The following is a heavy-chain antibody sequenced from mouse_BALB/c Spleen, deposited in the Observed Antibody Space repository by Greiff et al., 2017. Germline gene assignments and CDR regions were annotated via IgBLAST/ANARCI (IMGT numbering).Heavy chain of an antibody. CDR3: ARGDGYYAY. J-gene: IGHJ3*01. D-gene: IGHD2-3*01. V-gene: IGHV1S137*01. CDR1: GYTFTDYA. Sequence: QVQLQQSGAELVRPGVSVKISCKGSGYTFTDYAMHWVKQSHAKSLEWIGVISTYYGDASYNQKFKGKATMTVDKSSSTAYMELARLTSEDSAIYYCARGDGYYAYWGQGTLVTVSA. CDR2: ISTYYGDA.